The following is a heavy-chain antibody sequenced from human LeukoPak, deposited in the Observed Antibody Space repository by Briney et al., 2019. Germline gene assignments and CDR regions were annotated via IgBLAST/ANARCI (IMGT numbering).Heavy chain of an antibody. D-gene: IGHD3-3*01. Sequence: GSSVKVSCKASGGTFSSYAISWVRQAPGRGLEWMGWINPNSGGTNYAQKFQGRVTMTRDTSISTAYMELSRLRSDDTAVYYCARARHEWLSRMYNWFDPWGQGTLVTVSS. CDR1: GGTFSSYA. V-gene: IGHV1-2*02. CDR3: ARARHEWLSRMYNWFDP. J-gene: IGHJ5*02. CDR2: INPNSGGT.